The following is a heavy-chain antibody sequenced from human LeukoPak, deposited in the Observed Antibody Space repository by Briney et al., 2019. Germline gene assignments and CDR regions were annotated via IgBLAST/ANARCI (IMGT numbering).Heavy chain of an antibody. CDR2: ISYDGTNK. V-gene: IGHV3-30-3*01. CDR1: GFSFSTHA. J-gene: IGHJ4*02. Sequence: GGSLRLSCTASGFSFSTHALHWVRQAPGEGLEWVAVISYDGTNKYHAKSVKGRFTISRDNSKNTLYLQMNNPRVDDTAVYYCARSTSGWKLDYWGQGTLVTVSS. D-gene: IGHD6-19*01. CDR3: ARSTSGWKLDY.